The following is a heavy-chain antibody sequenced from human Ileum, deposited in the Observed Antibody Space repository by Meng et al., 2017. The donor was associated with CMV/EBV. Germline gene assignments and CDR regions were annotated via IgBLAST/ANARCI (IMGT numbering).Heavy chain of an antibody. Sequence: QGLLPESGPGLVRPSETLSLTCTVSGDSLSTSSWNWIRQSAGSRLEWIGRICGTGTTNYNPSFKSRVTLSLDKSKNQFSLKLSSVTAADTAVYYCARRIREVREISWENWLAPWGQGTLVTVSS. CDR2: ICGTGTT. V-gene: IGHV4-4*07. J-gene: IGHJ5*02. D-gene: IGHD3-10*01. CDR3: ARRIREVREISWENWLAP. CDR1: GDSLSTSS.